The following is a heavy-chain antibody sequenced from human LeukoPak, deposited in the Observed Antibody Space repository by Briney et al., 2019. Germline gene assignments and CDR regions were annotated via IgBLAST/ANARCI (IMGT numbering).Heavy chain of an antibody. CDR3: GSVFDY. J-gene: IGHJ4*02. CDR2: INSEGTGT. Sequence: GGPLRLSCAASGFTFDDYAMHWVRQAPGKGLVWVSRINSEGTGTSYADSVKGRFTISRDTAKNTVFLQMNSLRAEDTAVYYCGSVFDYWGQGALVTVSP. CDR1: GFTFDDYA. V-gene: IGHV3-74*01.